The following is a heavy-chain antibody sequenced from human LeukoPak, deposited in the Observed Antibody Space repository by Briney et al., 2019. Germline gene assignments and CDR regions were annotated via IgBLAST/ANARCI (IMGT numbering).Heavy chain of an antibody. CDR1: GFTFSDYY. J-gene: IGHJ4*02. Sequence: PGGSLRLSCAASGFTFSDYYMSWIRQAPGKGLEWVSYISSSGSTIYYADSVEGRFTISRDNAKNSLYLQMNSLRAEDTAVYYCARARAVAAPQDYWGQGTLVTVSS. V-gene: IGHV3-11*01. CDR3: ARARAVAAPQDY. CDR2: ISSSGSTI. D-gene: IGHD6-19*01.